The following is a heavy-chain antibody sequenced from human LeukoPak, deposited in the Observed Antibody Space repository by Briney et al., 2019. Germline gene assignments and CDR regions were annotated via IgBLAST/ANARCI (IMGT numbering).Heavy chain of an antibody. Sequence: ASVKVSCKASGGTFSSYAISWVRQAPGQGLEWMGGIIPIFGTANYAQKFQGRVTITADESTSTAYMELSSLRSEDTAVYYCARELHSGQTDYYYYMDVWGKGTTVTISS. V-gene: IGHV1-69*13. J-gene: IGHJ6*03. D-gene: IGHD3-10*01. CDR1: GGTFSSYA. CDR2: IIPIFGTA. CDR3: ARELHSGQTDYYYYMDV.